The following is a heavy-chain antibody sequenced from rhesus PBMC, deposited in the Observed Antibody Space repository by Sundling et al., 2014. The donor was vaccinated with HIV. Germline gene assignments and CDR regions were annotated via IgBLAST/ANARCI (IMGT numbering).Heavy chain of an antibody. J-gene: IGHJ4*01. V-gene: IGHV2-174*02. CDR2: IFWDDDK. D-gene: IGHD6-31*01. CDR3: VRRGSGWDY. CDR1: GFSLSTPGMG. Sequence: QVTLKESGPALVKPTQTLTLTCSFSGFSLSTPGMGVGWIRQPPGKTLEWLAHIFWDDDKRYTTSLRSRLTISKDTSKNQVLLTMTNMDPVDTATYYCVRRGSGWDYWGQGVPGHRLL.